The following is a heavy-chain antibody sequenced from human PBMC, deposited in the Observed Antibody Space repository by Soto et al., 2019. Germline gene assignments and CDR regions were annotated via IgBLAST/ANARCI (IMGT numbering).Heavy chain of an antibody. J-gene: IGHJ4*02. Sequence: QVQLQESGPGLVKPSQTLSLTCSVSGGSVSSRGYYWNWIRQHPGKDLEWIGYIYNSGGTNYNPSLISRVAISFDTPENKFSLKMSSVTAEDTARYSCARIPGGHSFGYCDQWGQGSLVTVSS. CDR1: GGSVSSRGYY. D-gene: IGHD5-18*01. V-gene: IGHV4-31*03. CDR2: IYNSGGT. CDR3: ARIPGGHSFGYCDQ.